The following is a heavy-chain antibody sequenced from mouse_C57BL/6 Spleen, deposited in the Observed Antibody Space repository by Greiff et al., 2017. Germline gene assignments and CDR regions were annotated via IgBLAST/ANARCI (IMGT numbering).Heavy chain of an antibody. J-gene: IGHJ2*01. CDR3: ARPTGTLHYFDY. Sequence: DVKLVESGGDLVKPAGSLKLSCAASGFTFSSYGMSWVRQTPDKRLEWVATISSGGSYTYYPDSVKGRFTISRDNATNTLYLQMSSLKSEDTAMYYCARPTGTLHYFDYWGQGTTLTVSS. V-gene: IGHV5-6*02. D-gene: IGHD4-1*01. CDR2: ISSGGSYT. CDR1: GFTFSSYG.